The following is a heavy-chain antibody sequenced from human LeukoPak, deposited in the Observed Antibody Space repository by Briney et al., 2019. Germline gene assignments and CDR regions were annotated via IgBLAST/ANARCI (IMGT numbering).Heavy chain of an antibody. CDR2: ISAYNGDT. CDR3: ARDFSSTSGFKIVVDY. D-gene: IGHD2-8*01. CDR1: GFTFTHYG. Sequence: ASVTVSCKASGFTFTHYGISWVRQAPGQGPEWMGWISAYNGDTKFAQNFQGRVTMTTDSSTSTAYMELRSLTSDDTAVYYCARDFSSTSGFKIVVDYWGQGTLVTVSS. V-gene: IGHV1-18*01. J-gene: IGHJ4*02.